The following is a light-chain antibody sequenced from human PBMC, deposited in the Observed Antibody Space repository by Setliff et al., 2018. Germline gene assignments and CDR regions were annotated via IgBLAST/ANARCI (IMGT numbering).Light chain of an antibody. CDR1: ASDVGDYNY. CDR3: SSYTSSHTYV. CDR2: EVI. J-gene: IGLJ1*01. V-gene: IGLV2-14*01. Sequence: QSALTQPASVSGSPGQSITISCTGSASDVGDYNYVSWHQQHPGEAPKLLIYEVINRPSGISNRFPGSKSGNTASLTISGLLAEDEADYFCSSYTSSHTYVFGSGTKATVL.